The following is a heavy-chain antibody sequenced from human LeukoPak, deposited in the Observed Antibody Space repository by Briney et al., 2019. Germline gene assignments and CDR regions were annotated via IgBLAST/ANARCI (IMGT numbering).Heavy chain of an antibody. CDR2: INHSGST. CDR3: ARATPQMYNWNYYYYYYMDV. D-gene: IGHD1-20*01. Sequence: SETLSLTCTVSGGSISSSSYYWGWIRQPPGKGLEWIGEINHSGSTNYNPSLKSRVTISVDTSKNQFSLKLSSVTAADTAVYYCARATPQMYNWNYYYYYYMDVWGKGTTVTVSS. CDR1: GGSISSSSYY. V-gene: IGHV4-39*07. J-gene: IGHJ6*03.